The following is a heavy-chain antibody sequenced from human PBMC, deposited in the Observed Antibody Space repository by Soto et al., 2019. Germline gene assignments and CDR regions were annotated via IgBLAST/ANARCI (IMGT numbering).Heavy chain of an antibody. D-gene: IGHD3-9*01. CDR3: ARVRTGYFDY. V-gene: IGHV4-59*11. J-gene: IGHJ4*02. CDR1: GGAINDHY. Sequence: TSETLSLTCTVSGGAINDHYWSYIRRPPGKGLEWIGYIYYNGNTNYNPSLESRVTISVDRSKNQFSLRLTSLTAADTAVYYCARVRTGYFDYWGRGALVTVSS. CDR2: IYYNGNT.